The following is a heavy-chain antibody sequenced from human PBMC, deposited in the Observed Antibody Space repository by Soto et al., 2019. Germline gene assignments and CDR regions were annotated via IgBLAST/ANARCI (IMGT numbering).Heavy chain of an antibody. CDR2: INHSGST. V-gene: IGHV4-34*01. J-gene: IGHJ5*02. CDR3: ARKSRYCSGGSCYSSWFDP. Sequence: SETLSLTCTVSGGSFSGYYWSWIRQPPGKGLEWMGEINHSGSTNYNPSLKSRVTISVDTSKNQFSLKLSSVTAADTAVYYCARKSRYCSGGSCYSSWFDPWGQGTLVTVSS. CDR1: GGSFSGYY. D-gene: IGHD2-15*01.